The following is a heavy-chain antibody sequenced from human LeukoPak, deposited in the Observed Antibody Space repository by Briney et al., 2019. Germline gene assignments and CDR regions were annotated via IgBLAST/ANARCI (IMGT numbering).Heavy chain of an antibody. J-gene: IGHJ4*02. CDR1: GGSISSSY. V-gene: IGHV4-4*07. CDR3: AREGGSSRSLEN. D-gene: IGHD1-26*01. CDR2: IYASGSS. Sequence: PSETLSLTCNVSGGSISSSYWSWIRQPAGKGLEWIGRIYASGSSNYNPSLKSRVTMSVDTSKDQFSLNLSSVTAADTAVYYCAREGGSSRSLENWGQGTLVTVSS.